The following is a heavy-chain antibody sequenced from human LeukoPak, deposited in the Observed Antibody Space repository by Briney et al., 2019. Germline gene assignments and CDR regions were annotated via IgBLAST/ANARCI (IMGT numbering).Heavy chain of an antibody. CDR2: TSSTSTYI. J-gene: IGHJ4*02. CDR1: GFTFSSYS. Sequence: GGSLRLSCAASGFTFSSYSINWVRQAPGKGLEWVSSTSSTSTYIYYADSVKGRFTISRDNARNSVSLQMNSLRAEDTAVYYCTRDQRAARPNLDYWGQGTLVTVSS. CDR3: TRDQRAARPNLDY. D-gene: IGHD6-6*01. V-gene: IGHV3-21*01.